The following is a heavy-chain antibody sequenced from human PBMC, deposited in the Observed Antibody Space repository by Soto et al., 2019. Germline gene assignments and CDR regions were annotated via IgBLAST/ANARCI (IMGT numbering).Heavy chain of an antibody. CDR1: GCTFSSYA. CDR2: IIPIFGTA. V-gene: IGHV1-69*13. CDR3: ARDPPSRLNSSHIGEY. Sequence: SVKVSCKASGCTFSSYAISWVRQAPGQGLEWMGGIIPIFGTANYAQKFQGRVTITADESTSTAYMELSSLRSEDTAVYYCARDPPSRLNSSHIGEYWGQGTLVSVSS. J-gene: IGHJ4*02. D-gene: IGHD3-10*01.